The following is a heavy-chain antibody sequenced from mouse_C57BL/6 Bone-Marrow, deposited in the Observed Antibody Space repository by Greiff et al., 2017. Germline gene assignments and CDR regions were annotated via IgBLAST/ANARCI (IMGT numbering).Heavy chain of an antibody. CDR1: GFTFSDYY. CDR3: ARRYYDYDGGDYYAMDY. D-gene: IGHD2-4*01. V-gene: IGHV5-12*01. J-gene: IGHJ4*01. CDR2: ISNGGGST. Sequence: DVKLVESGGGLVQPGGSLKLSCAASGFTFSDYYMYWVRQTPEKRLEWVAYISNGGGSTYYPDTVKGRFTISRDNAKNTLYLQMSRLKSEDTAMYYCARRYYDYDGGDYYAMDYWGQGTSVTVSS.